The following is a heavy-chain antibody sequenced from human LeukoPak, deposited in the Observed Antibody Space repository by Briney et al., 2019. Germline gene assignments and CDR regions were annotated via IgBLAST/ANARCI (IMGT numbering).Heavy chain of an antibody. CDR3: ARDAITMVRGVTPH. J-gene: IGHJ4*02. Sequence: ASVKVSCKASGYTFTSYGISWVRQAPGQGLEWMGWISAYNGNTNYAQNLQGRVTVTTDTSTSTAYMELRSLRSDDTAVYYCARDAITMVRGVTPHWGQGTLVTVSS. CDR2: ISAYNGNT. CDR1: GYTFTSYG. D-gene: IGHD3-10*01. V-gene: IGHV1-18*01.